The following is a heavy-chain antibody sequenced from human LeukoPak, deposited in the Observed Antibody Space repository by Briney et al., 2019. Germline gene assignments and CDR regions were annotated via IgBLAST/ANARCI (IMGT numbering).Heavy chain of an antibody. V-gene: IGHV3-30-3*01. D-gene: IGHD2-2*01. Sequence: PGQSLRLSCAASGFTFSAYAVHWVRQAPGKGLEWVAVISYDGSNKYYADSVKGRFTISRDNSKNTLYLQMNSLRAEDTAVYYCARDLYCSSTSCYPLYYFDYWGQGTLVTVSS. J-gene: IGHJ4*02. CDR2: ISYDGSNK. CDR1: GFTFSAYA. CDR3: ARDLYCSSTSCYPLYYFDY.